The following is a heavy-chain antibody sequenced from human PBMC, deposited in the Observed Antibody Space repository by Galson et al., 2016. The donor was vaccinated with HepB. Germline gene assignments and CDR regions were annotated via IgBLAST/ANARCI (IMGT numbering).Heavy chain of an antibody. J-gene: IGHJ4*02. CDR1: GFTFDDYA. D-gene: IGHD5-24*01. Sequence: SLRLSCAGSGFTFDDYAMHWVRQAPGKGLEWVSGISWNGGNKDYADSVKGRFAISRDNAKSSLYLQMNSLRAEDTALYYCAKVGDGYNAYYFDDWGPGTPVTVSS. CDR2: ISWNGGNK. CDR3: AKVGDGYNAYYFDD. V-gene: IGHV3-9*01.